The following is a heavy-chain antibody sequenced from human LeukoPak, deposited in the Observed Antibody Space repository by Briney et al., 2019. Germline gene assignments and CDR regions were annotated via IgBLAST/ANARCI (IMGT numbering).Heavy chain of an antibody. CDR1: GFTFSSYA. V-gene: IGHV3-23*01. Sequence: GGSLRLSCAASGFTFSSYAMSWVRQAPGKGLEWVSLISGSGGSTYYADSVKGRFIISRDNSKNTLFLQMHSLRADDTAVYYCAKTSDSGSYFRHFDYWGQGTLVTVSS. CDR3: AKTSDSGSYFRHFDY. J-gene: IGHJ4*02. D-gene: IGHD3-10*01. CDR2: ISGSGGST.